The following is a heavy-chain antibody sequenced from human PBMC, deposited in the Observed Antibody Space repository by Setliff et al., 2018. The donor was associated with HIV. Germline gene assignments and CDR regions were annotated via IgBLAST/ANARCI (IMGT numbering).Heavy chain of an antibody. D-gene: IGHD1-26*01. Sequence: SETLSLTCTVSGGSISSSSYYWGWIRQPPGKGLEWIGSIYYSGATYYNPSLKSRVTLSVDTSNNQFSLKLSSVTAADTAVYYCARHLRWELPYYFDYWGRGTLVTVSS. CDR1: GGSISSSSYY. V-gene: IGHV4-39*01. J-gene: IGHJ4*02. CDR2: IYYSGAT. CDR3: ARHLRWELPYYFDY.